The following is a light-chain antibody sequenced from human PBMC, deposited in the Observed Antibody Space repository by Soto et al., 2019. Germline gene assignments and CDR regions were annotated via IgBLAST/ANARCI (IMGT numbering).Light chain of an antibody. CDR3: AAWDDSLNGRYV. J-gene: IGLJ1*01. CDR2: SNN. V-gene: IGLV1-44*01. Sequence: QSVLTQPPSASGTPGQRVIISCSGSSSHIGSNTVNWYQQLPGTAPKLLIYSNNQRPSGVPDRFSGSKSGTSASLAISGLQSEDEADYYCAAWDDSLNGRYVFGTGTKLT. CDR1: SSHIGSNT.